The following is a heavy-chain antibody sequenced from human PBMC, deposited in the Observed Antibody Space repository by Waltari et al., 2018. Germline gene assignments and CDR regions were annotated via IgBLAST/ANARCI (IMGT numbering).Heavy chain of an antibody. V-gene: IGHV1-24*01. D-gene: IGHD3-10*01. J-gene: IGHJ4*02. Sequence: QVQLVQSGAEVKKPGASVKVSCKVSGYTLPELSMHWVRQAPGKGLEWLGVCDHADGETISAQEFQGGGSSTEDTSTDTTDMEQSSLRSADAAVVYCSTVPITMVQGVPDYWGQGTLVTVSS. CDR2: CDHADGET. CDR3: STVPITMVQGVPDY. CDR1: GYTLPELS.